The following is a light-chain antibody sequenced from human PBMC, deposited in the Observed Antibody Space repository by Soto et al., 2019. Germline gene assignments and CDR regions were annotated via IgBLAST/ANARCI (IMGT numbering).Light chain of an antibody. CDR3: SSFTSSPTYV. Sequence: QSALTQPASVSGSPGQSITISCTGTSSDVGGYNFVSWYQQHPDKAPKFMIYEVTNRPSGVSNRFSGSKSGNTASLTISGLQAEDDAYYYCSSFTSSPTYVFGAGTKLTVL. J-gene: IGLJ1*01. CDR1: SSDVGGYNF. CDR2: EVT. V-gene: IGLV2-14*01.